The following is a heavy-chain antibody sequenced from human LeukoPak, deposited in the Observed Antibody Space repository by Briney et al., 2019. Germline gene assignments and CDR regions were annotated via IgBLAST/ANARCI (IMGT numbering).Heavy chain of an antibody. V-gene: IGHV4-38-2*01. CDR1: GYSISSGYY. D-gene: IGHD3-22*01. CDR3: ARSRDGTMIVVASYDAFDI. CDR2: TINVGST. J-gene: IGHJ3*02. Sequence: SETLSLTCAVSGYSISSGYYWGWIRQPPGRGRGGLGVTINVGSTYYNPSLKSRVTISVDTSKNQFSLKLSSVTAADTAVYYCARSRDGTMIVVASYDAFDIWGQGTMVTVSS.